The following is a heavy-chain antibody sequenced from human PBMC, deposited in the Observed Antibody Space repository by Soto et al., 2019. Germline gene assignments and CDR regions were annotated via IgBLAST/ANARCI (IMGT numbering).Heavy chain of an antibody. CDR1: GGTFSSYA. V-gene: IGHV1-69*06. Sequence: QVQLVQSGAEVKKPGSSVKVSCKASGGTFSSYAISWVRQAPGQGLEWMGGIFPIFGTANYAQKFQGRVPITADKSTSTAYMELSSLRSEDTAVYYCARGGDSSGYPRGVFDYWGQGTLVTVSS. J-gene: IGHJ4*02. CDR3: ARGGDSSGYPRGVFDY. CDR2: IFPIFGTA. D-gene: IGHD3-22*01.